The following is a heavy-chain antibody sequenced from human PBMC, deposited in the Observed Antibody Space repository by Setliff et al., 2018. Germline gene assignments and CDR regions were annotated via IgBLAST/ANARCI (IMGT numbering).Heavy chain of an antibody. CDR3: ARQDSSSWPADY. Sequence: GASVKVSCKASGYTFTSHYMHWVRQAPGLGLEWMGTINPSSGRTSYAQKFQGRVTITADKSTSTAYMELSSLRSEDTAVYYCARQDSSSWPADYWGQGTLVTVSS. V-gene: IGHV1-46*01. J-gene: IGHJ4*02. CDR2: INPSSGRT. D-gene: IGHD6-13*01. CDR1: GYTFTSHY.